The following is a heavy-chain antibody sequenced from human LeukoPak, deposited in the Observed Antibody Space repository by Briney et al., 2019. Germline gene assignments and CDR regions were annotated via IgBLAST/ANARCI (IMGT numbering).Heavy chain of an antibody. CDR2: ISSSSSSYI. D-gene: IGHD3-22*01. Sequence: GGSLRLSCAASGFTFSNYWMNWVRQAPGKGLEWVSSISSSSSSYIYYADSVKGRFTISRDNSKNTLYLQMNSLRAEDTAVYYCAKDPYYYDSSGYIRPDYFDYWGQGTLVTVSS. J-gene: IGHJ4*02. CDR1: GFTFSNYW. V-gene: IGHV3-21*04. CDR3: AKDPYYYDSSGYIRPDYFDY.